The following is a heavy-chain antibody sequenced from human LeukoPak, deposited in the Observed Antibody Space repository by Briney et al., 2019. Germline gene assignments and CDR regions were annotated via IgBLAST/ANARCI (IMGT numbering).Heavy chain of an antibody. CDR1: GYTFTGYY. CDR2: INPNSGGT. D-gene: IGHD6-13*01. Sequence: ASVKVSCKASGYTFTGYYMHWVRQAPGQGLEWMGWINPNSGGTNYAQKFQGRVTMTRDTSISTAYMELSRLRSDDTAVYYCARVGSVAAAGTGGVYWGQGTLVTVSS. J-gene: IGHJ4*02. V-gene: IGHV1-2*02. CDR3: ARVGSVAAAGTGGVY.